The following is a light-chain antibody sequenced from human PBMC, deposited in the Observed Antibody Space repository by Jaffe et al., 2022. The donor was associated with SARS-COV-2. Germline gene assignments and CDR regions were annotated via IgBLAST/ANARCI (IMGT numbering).Light chain of an antibody. J-gene: IGKJ1*01. CDR3: QQSYSTPPT. CDR2: GAS. CDR1: QNIANY. V-gene: IGKV1-39*01. Sequence: DVQMTQSPSSLSATVGDRVTITCRASQNIANYVNWFQQKPGKAPKLVIYGASSLQSGVPSRFSGGGSGSGADFTFTISSLQPEDFATYYCQQSYSTPPTFGQGTRVEMK.